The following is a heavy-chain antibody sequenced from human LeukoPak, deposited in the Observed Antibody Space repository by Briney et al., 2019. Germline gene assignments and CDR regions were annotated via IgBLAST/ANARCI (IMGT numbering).Heavy chain of an antibody. V-gene: IGHV4-39*07. J-gene: IGHJ4*02. CDR1: GGSISSSSYY. Sequence: SETLSLTCTVSGGSISSSSYYWGWIRQPPGKGLEWIGSIYYSGSTYYSPSLKSRVTISVDTSKNQFSVMLTPVTAADTAVYYCARNAYYSADYWGQGTLVTVSS. D-gene: IGHD2/OR15-2a*01. CDR3: ARNAYYSADY. CDR2: IYYSGST.